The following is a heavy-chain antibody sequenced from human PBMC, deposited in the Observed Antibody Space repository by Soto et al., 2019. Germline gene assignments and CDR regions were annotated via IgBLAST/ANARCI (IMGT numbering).Heavy chain of an antibody. V-gene: IGHV3-30*18. D-gene: IGHD3-22*01. J-gene: IGHJ6*02. CDR1: GFTFSSYG. CDR2: ISYDGSNK. Sequence: LSCAASGFTFSSYGMHWVRQAPGKGLEWVAVISYDGSNKYYADSVKGRFTISRDNSKNTLYLQMNSLRAEDTAVYYCAKEKDDSSGYYRFGYYYYGMDVWGQGTTVTVSS. CDR3: AKEKDDSSGYYRFGYYYYGMDV.